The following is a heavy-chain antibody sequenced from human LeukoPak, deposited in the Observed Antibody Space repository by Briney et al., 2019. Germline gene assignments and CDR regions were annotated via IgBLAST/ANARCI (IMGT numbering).Heavy chain of an antibody. Sequence: PSETLSLTCTVSGGSISSYYWSWIRQPPGKGLEWIGSIYYSGSTYYNPSLKSRVTISVDTSKNQFSLKLSSVTAADTAVYYCAGFEYSSSSVDYWGQGTLVTVSS. CDR2: IYYSGST. CDR1: GGSISSYY. V-gene: IGHV4-39*07. D-gene: IGHD6-6*01. CDR3: AGFEYSSSSVDY. J-gene: IGHJ4*02.